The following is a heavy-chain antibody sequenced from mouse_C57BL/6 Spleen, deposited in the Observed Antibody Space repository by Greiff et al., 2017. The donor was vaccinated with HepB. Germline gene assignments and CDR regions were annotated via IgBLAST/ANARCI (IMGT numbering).Heavy chain of an antibody. CDR1: GYTFTDYN. D-gene: IGHD1-1*02. J-gene: IGHJ4*01. CDR3: ARGLQIYYGHYYAMDY. Sequence: EVQLQQSGPELVKPGASVKIPCKASGYTFTDYNMDWVKQSHGKSLEWIGDINPNNGGTIYNQKFKGKATLTVDKSSSTAYMELRSLTSEDTAVYYCARGLQIYYGHYYAMDYWGQGTSVTVSS. V-gene: IGHV1-18*01. CDR2: INPNNGGT.